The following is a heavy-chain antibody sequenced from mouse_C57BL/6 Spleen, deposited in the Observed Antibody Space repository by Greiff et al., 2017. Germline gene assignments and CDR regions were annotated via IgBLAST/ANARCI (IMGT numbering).Heavy chain of an antibody. CDR1: GYSITSGYY. D-gene: IGHD4-1*01. J-gene: IGHJ2*01. V-gene: IGHV3-6*01. CDR2: ISYDGSN. CDR3: ARKLRLGYYFDY. Sequence: EVQLQESGPGLVKPSQSLSLTCSVTGYSITSGYYWNWIRQFPGNKLEWMGYISYDGSNNYNPSLKNRISITRDTSKNQFFLKLNSVTTEDTATYYCARKLRLGYYFDYWGQGTTLTVSS.